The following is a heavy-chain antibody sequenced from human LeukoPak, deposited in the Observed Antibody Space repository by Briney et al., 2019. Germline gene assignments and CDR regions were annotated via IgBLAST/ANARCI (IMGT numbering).Heavy chain of an antibody. CDR3: ATPYGGNSIYYFDY. CDR1: GFTFSSYS. D-gene: IGHD4-23*01. J-gene: IGHJ4*02. V-gene: IGHV3-48*01. Sequence: GGSLRLSCAASGFTFSSYSMNWVRQAPGKGLEWVSYISSSSSTIYYADSVKGRFTISRDNAKNSLYLQMNSLRAEDTAVYYCATPYGGNSIYYFDYWGQGTLVTVSS. CDR2: ISSSSSTI.